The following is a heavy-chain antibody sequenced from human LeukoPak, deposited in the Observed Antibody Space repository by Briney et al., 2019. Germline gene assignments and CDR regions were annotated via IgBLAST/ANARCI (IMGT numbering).Heavy chain of an antibody. CDR2: MYPGDSDI. D-gene: IGHD2/OR15-2a*01. CDR3: ARLCGKYCNWFEP. CDR1: GYNFTSHW. J-gene: IGHJ5*02. Sequence: GESLKISCKGSGYNFTSHWIGWVRQMPGKGLEWMGIMYPGDSDIGYSPSFQGQVTISADKAISTAYLQWSSLKASDTAMYYCARLCGKYCNWFEPWGQGNLVTVSS. V-gene: IGHV5-51*01.